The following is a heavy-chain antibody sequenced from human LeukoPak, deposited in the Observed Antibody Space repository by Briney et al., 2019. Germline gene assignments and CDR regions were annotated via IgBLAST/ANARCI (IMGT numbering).Heavy chain of an antibody. V-gene: IGHV4-61*01. D-gene: IGHD7-27*01. CDR1: GDSVSSGSYY. CDR2: VYNSGSS. Sequence: SETLSLTCTVSGDSVSSGSYYWSWIRQPPGKALEWIGFVYNSGSSNYNPSPKSRVIMSVDMPKNQFSLKLSSVTAADTAVYYCARSLGNWFDPWGQGTLVTVSS. J-gene: IGHJ5*02. CDR3: ARSLGNWFDP.